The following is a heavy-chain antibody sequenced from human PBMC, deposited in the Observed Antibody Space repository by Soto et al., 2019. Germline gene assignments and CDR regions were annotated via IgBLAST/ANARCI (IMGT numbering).Heavy chain of an antibody. V-gene: IGHV1-69*06. D-gene: IGHD6-6*01. J-gene: IGHJ2*01. CDR2: IIPIFGTA. Sequence: QVQLVQSGAEVKKPGSSVKVSCKASGGTFSSYAISWVRQAPGQGLEWMGGIIPIFGTANYAQKFQGRVTITADKSTSTAYMELSSLRSEDTALYYCARDSCSAARRRGCFDLWGRGTLVTVSS. CDR3: ARDSCSAARRRGCFDL. CDR1: GGTFSSYA.